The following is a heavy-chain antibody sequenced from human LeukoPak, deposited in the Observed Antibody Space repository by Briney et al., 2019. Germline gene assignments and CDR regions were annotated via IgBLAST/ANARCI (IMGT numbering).Heavy chain of an antibody. Sequence: GGSLRLSCAASGFTFSSYSMNWVRQAPGKGLEWVSYISSSSSTIYYADSVKGRFIISRDNAKNSLYLQMNSLRAEDTAVYYCARDNIVVVPAATDYDAFDIWGQGTTVTVSS. CDR3: ARDNIVVVPAATDYDAFDI. V-gene: IGHV3-48*01. J-gene: IGHJ3*02. D-gene: IGHD2-2*01. CDR2: ISSSSSTI. CDR1: GFTFSSYS.